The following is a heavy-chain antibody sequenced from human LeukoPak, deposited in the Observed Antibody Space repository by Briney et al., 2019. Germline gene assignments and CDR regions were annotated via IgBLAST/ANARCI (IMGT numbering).Heavy chain of an antibody. CDR2: VYYSGNT. V-gene: IGHV4-39*07. D-gene: IGHD6-13*01. CDR1: DGSINSNSIYY. CDR3: ARLKEQQLVRD. J-gene: IGHJ4*02. Sequence: SETLSLTCTVSDGSINSNSIYYWVWIRQPPGKGLEWIGSVYYSGNTYYNPSLESRVTISIDTSKNQFFLKLSSVTAADTAVYYCARLKEQQLVRDWGQGTLVTVSS.